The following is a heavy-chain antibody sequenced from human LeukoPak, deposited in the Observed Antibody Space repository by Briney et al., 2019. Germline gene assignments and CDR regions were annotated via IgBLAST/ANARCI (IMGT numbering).Heavy chain of an antibody. Sequence: SETLSLTCAVSGGSISSSNWWWWVRQPPGKGLEWIGEIYHSGSTNYNPSLKSRVTISVDKSKNQFSLKLSSVTAADTAVYYCAREARASMGFGEGWFDPWGQGTLVTVSS. CDR3: AREARASMGFGEGWFDP. CDR1: GGSISSSNW. V-gene: IGHV4-4*02. D-gene: IGHD3-10*01. J-gene: IGHJ5*02. CDR2: IYHSGST.